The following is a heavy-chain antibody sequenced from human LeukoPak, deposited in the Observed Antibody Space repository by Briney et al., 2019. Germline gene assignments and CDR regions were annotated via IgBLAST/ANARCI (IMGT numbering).Heavy chain of an antibody. Sequence: ASVKVSCKASGYTFTSYYMHWVRQAPGQGLEWMGIINPSGGSTSYAQKFQGRVTMTRDMSTSTVYMELRSLRSGDTAVYYCARFGLGKHIEVAGIPFDIWGQGTMVTVSS. J-gene: IGHJ3*02. CDR3: ARFGLGKHIEVAGIPFDI. CDR1: GYTFTSYY. D-gene: IGHD6-19*01. V-gene: IGHV1-46*01. CDR2: INPSGGST.